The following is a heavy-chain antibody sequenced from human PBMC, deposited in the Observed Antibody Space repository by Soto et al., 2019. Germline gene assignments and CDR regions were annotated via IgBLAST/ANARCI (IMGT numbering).Heavy chain of an antibody. Sequence: SETLSLTCTVSGGSVSSGSYYWSWIRQPPGKGLEWIGYIDYSGSTNYNPSLKSRVTISLDTSKNQFSLKLSSVTAGDSAVYYCARDRGGIWFGGLLDYYYGMDVWGQGTTVTVSS. J-gene: IGHJ6*02. CDR3: ARDRGGIWFGGLLDYYYGMDV. D-gene: IGHD3-10*01. CDR1: GGSVSSGSYY. V-gene: IGHV4-61*01. CDR2: IDYSGST.